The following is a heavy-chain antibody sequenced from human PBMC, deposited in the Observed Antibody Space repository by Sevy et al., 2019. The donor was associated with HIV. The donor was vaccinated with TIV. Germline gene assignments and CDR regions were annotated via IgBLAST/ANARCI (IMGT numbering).Heavy chain of an antibody. V-gene: IGHV3-48*03. CDR3: ARDLPPSATTVAHFDY. J-gene: IGHJ4*02. CDR2: ISNSGSAN. Sequence: GGSLRLSCTASGFPFGSYEMNWVRQAPGKGLEWVSYISNSGSANYYSDSVRGRFTISRDNAKNSLYLQMNSLRAEDTAVYYCARDLPPSATTVAHFDYWSRGTLVTVSS. D-gene: IGHD4-17*01. CDR1: GFPFGSYE.